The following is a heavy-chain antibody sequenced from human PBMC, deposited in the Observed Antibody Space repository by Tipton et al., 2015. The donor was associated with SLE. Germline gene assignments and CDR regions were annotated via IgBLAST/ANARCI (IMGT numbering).Heavy chain of an antibody. CDR3: SRTSFAASRDF. V-gene: IGHV4-31*03. CDR1: GGSISSHY. D-gene: IGHD6-25*01. J-gene: IGHJ4*02. Sequence: TLSLTCTVSGGSISSHYWSWFRQHPGKGPEWIGYIFYNGDTYYNPSLKSRVTISVDTSKNQFSLKLTAVTAADTAMYYCSRTSFAASRDFWGQGTLVTVSS. CDR2: IFYNGDT.